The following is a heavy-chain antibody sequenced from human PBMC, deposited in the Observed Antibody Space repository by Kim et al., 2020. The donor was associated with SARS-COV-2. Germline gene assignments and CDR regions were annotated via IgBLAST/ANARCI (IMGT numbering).Heavy chain of an antibody. CDR3: ARGHYVRDAFDI. J-gene: IGHJ3*02. Sequence: YYADSVKGRFTISRDNAKNSLYLQMNSLGAEDTAVYYCARGHYVRDAFDIWGQGTMVTVSS. D-gene: IGHD4-17*01. V-gene: IGHV3-21*01.